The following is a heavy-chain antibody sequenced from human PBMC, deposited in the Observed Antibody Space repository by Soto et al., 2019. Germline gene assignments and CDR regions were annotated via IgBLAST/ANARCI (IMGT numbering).Heavy chain of an antibody. CDR1: GFTVSSNY. D-gene: IGHD3-3*01. Sequence: EVQLVESGGGLVQPGGSLRLSCAASGFTVSSNYMSWVRQAPGKGLEGVSVIYSGGNTFYADSVKGRFTISRDSSKNTLYLQMNSLRAEDTAVYYSATHAIFGVVTPVDYYYYYMDVWGKGPRSPSP. CDR2: IYSGGNT. CDR3: ATHAIFGVVTPVDYYYYYMDV. V-gene: IGHV3-66*01. J-gene: IGHJ6*03.